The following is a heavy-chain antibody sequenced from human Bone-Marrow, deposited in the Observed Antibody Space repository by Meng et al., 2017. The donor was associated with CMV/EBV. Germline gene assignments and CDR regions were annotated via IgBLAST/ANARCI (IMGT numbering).Heavy chain of an antibody. CDR1: GYTFASYG. D-gene: IGHD3-22*01. Sequence: KASGYTFASYGIMSRLRAPAPVLNLMGWINAYTDPPPSSQPLPCHFTMTTDTSTSTAYMELRSLRSDDTAVYYCARVVDSSGLRPFDYWGQGTLVTV. V-gene: IGHV1-18*01. CDR3: ARVVDSSGLRPFDY. J-gene: IGHJ4*02. CDR2: INAYTDPP.